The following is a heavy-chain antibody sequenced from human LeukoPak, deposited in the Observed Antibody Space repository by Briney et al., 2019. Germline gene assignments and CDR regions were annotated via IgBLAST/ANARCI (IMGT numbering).Heavy chain of an antibody. J-gene: IGHJ5*02. CDR1: GYTFTSYY. D-gene: IGHD3-22*01. V-gene: IGHV1-46*01. Sequence: GASVKVSCKASGYTFTSYYMHWVRQAPGQGLEWMGIINPSGGSTSYEQKFQDRVTMTRDTSTSTVYMEQSSLRSEDTAVYYCATSMIVGVKLDHWGQGTLVTVSS. CDR3: ATSMIVGVKLDH. CDR2: INPSGGST.